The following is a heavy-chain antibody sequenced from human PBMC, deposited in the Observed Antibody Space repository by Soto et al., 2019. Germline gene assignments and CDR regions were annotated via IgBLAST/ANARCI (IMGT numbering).Heavy chain of an antibody. D-gene: IGHD3-16*01. CDR3: ARGGLGPYYFDY. CDR2: INSDGNST. CDR1: GFTFSSYW. Sequence: GGSLRLSCAASGFTFSSYWMHWVRQAPGKGLVWVSRINSDGNSTSYADSVKGRFTISRDNAKNTLYLQMNSLRAEDTAGFYCARGGLGPYYFDYWGQGTLVTGSS. J-gene: IGHJ4*02. V-gene: IGHV3-74*01.